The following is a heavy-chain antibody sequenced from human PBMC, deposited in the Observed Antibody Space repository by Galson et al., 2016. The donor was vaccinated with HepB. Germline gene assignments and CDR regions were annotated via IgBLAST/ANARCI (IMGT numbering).Heavy chain of an antibody. D-gene: IGHD3-16*02. CDR1: DFSLTTGDVG. V-gene: IGHV2-5*02. CDR2: IYWDDDE. J-gene: IGHJ4*02. Sequence: PALVKPTQTLTLTCTFSDFSLTTGDVGVGWFRQPPGKALEWLALIYWDDDERYSPSLNYRLAITKDTSQNQVVLTMTNMDPVDTATYFCARGIVYYYVWGSYRYLSFDNWGQGTLVTVSS. CDR3: ARGIVYYYVWGSYRYLSFDN.